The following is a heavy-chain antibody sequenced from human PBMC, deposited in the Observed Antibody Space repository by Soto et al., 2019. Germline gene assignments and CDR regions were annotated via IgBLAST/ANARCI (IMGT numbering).Heavy chain of an antibody. CDR1: GYSFTSYW. CDR2: IYPGDSDT. CDR3: ARQVDERRGIFGAFDI. V-gene: IGHV5-51*01. J-gene: IGHJ3*02. D-gene: IGHD3-10*01. Sequence: GESLKISCKGSGYSFTSYWIGWVRQMPGKGLEWMGIIYPGDSDTRYSPSFQGQVTISADKSISTAYLQWSSLKASDTAMYYCARQVDERRGIFGAFDIWGQGTMVTVSS.